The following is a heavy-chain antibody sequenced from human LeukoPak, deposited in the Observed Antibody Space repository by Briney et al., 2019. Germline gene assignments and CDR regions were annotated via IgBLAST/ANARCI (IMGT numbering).Heavy chain of an antibody. D-gene: IGHD4-23*01. CDR1: GFTFSTHD. J-gene: IGHJ5*02. CDR2: ISGSSTTT. Sequence: GGSLRLSCAASGFTFSTHDVNWVRQAPGEGLEWVSAISGSSTTTYYADSVKGRFTISRDNSKNTLYLQMNSLRAEDTALYYCAKESSWGTVVTPGGPSAWGQGTLVTVSS. V-gene: IGHV3-23*01. CDR3: AKESSWGTVVTPGGPSA.